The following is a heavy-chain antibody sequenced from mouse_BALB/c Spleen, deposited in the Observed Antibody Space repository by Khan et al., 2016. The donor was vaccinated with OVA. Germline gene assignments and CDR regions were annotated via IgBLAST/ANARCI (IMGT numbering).Heavy chain of an antibody. D-gene: IGHD2-2*01. J-gene: IGHJ4*01. CDR2: ISTGGHYT. Sequence: EVELVESGGGVVKPGGSLKLSCSASGFTFSSFAMSWVRQTPEKRLEWVATISTGGHYTFYPDSVKGRFTISRDNARNTLDLQMSSLRSEDTAMYDCARSLVGYYGMDYWGQGTSVTVSS. V-gene: IGHV5-9-3*01. CDR1: GFTFSSFA. CDR3: ARSLVGYYGMDY.